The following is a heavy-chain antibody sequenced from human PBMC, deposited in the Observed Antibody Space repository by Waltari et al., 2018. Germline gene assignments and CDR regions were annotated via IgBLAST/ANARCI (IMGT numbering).Heavy chain of an antibody. J-gene: IGHJ5*02. CDR1: GGTFSSYA. CDR3: ARFTGGVQNWFDP. D-gene: IGHD2-8*02. Sequence: QVQLVQSGAEVKKPGSSVKVSCKASGGTFSSYAISWVRQAPGQGLEWMGGIIPSCGTANYAQKFQGRVTITTDESTSTAYMGLSRLRSEDTAVYYCARFTGGVQNWFDPWGQGTLVTVSS. CDR2: IIPSCGTA. V-gene: IGHV1-69*05.